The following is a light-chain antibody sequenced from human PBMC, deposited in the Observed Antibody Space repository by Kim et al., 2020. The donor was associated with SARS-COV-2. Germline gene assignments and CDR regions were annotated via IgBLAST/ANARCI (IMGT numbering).Light chain of an antibody. CDR2: AAS. CDR1: QGISSY. Sequence: ASTGDKVTITCRASQGISSYLAWYQQKPGKAPKLLIYAASTLQSGVPSRFSGSGSGTDFTLTISCLQSEDFATYYCQQYYSYPITFGQGTRLEIK. V-gene: IGKV1-8*01. CDR3: QQYYSYPIT. J-gene: IGKJ5*01.